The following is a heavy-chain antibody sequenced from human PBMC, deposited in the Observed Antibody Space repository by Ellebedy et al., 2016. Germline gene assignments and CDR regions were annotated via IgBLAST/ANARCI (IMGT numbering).Heavy chain of an antibody. J-gene: IGHJ4*02. D-gene: IGHD2-21*01. V-gene: IGHV3-23*01. CDR3: HCSSTPFDY. CDR2: ISPSGGST. CDR1: GFTFGSYA. Sequence: GGSLRLXCAASGFTFGSYAMSWVRQVPGKGLEWVSAISPSGGSTYYADSVKGRFTISRDNSKNTLYLQMNSLRAEDTAVYYCHCSSTPFDYWGQGTLVTVSS.